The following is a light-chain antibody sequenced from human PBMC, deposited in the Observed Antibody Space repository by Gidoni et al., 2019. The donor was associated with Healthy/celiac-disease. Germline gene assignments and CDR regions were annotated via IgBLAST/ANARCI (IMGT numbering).Light chain of an antibody. CDR1: KLGDKY. J-gene: IGLJ1*01. CDR3: QAWDCSTAGFV. CDR2: QDS. V-gene: IGLV3-1*01. Sequence: YELTQPPSVSVSPGQTASITCSGDKLGDKYACWYQQKPGQSPVLVIYQDSKRPSGIPERFSGSNSWNTATLTISGTQAMDEADYYCQAWDCSTAGFVFGTGTKVTVL.